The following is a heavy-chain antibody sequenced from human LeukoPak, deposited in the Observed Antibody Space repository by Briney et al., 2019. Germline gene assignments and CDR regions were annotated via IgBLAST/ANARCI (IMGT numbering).Heavy chain of an antibody. Sequence: GGSLRLSCAACGLTFSSYGMHWVRQAPGKGLEWEAFIRYDGSNKYYADSVKGRFTISRDNSKNTLYLQMNSLRAEDTAVYYCASYYYMDVWGKGTTVTVSS. CDR2: IRYDGSNK. CDR3: ASYYYMDV. J-gene: IGHJ6*03. CDR1: GLTFSSYG. V-gene: IGHV3-30*02.